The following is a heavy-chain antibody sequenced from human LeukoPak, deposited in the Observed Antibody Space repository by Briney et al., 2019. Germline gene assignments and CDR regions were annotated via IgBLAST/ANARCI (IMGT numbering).Heavy chain of an antibody. CDR2: INHSGST. CDR1: GGSFSGYY. CDR3: ARGGLMVYAVRVQNDVFDI. J-gene: IGHJ3*02. D-gene: IGHD2-8*01. V-gene: IGHV4-34*01. Sequence: SETLSLTCAVYGGSFSGYYWSWLRQPPGEGLEWIGEINHSGSTNYNPSLKSRVTISVDTSKNQFSLKLSSVTAADTAVYYCARGGLMVYAVRVQNDVFDIWGQGTMVTVSS.